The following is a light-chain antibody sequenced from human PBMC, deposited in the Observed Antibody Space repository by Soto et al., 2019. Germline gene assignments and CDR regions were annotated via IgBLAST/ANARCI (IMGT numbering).Light chain of an antibody. Sequence: EIVLTQSPATLSLSPGERATLSCRASQSVSSYLAWYQQKPGQAPRLLIYDASHRATDIPARFSGSGSGTDFTLTISSLESEDFAVYYCQQRGKWPRTFGQGTKLEIK. CDR3: QQRGKWPRT. V-gene: IGKV3-11*01. CDR1: QSVSSY. J-gene: IGKJ2*01. CDR2: DAS.